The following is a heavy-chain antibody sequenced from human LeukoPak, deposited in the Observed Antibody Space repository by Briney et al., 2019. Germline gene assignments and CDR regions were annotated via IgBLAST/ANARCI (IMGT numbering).Heavy chain of an antibody. CDR1: GFTFSSLW. CDR2: INQDGGTT. V-gene: IGHV3-7*01. CDR3: TKDRQGPNQYHMDV. J-gene: IGHJ6*03. Sequence: VGSLRLSCAASGFTFSSLWMSWVRQAPGRGPEWLANINQDGGTTYYVASVKGRFTISRDNAKNSLSLQMSSLRAEDTAVYYCTKDRQGPNQYHMDVWGKGTTVTVSS.